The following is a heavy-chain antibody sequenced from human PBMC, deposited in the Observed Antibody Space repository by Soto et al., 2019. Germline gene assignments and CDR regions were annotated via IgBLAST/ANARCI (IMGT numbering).Heavy chain of an antibody. D-gene: IGHD3-22*01. Sequence: PSETMSRTCTPRAGSISSSYWSWLRQPPGKGLEWIGSIYYRASTNYHPPLKTRVSIAVEACKWRCSRRLCSGTAAGTAVYYCARHFYPPCLYYYDCSGYSRGCDYYYGMDVLRKGTTVIVAS. V-gene: IGHV4-59*08. J-gene: IGHJ6*04. CDR2: IYYRAST. CDR3: ARHFYPPCLYYYDCSGYSRGCDYYYGMDV. CDR1: AGSISSSY.